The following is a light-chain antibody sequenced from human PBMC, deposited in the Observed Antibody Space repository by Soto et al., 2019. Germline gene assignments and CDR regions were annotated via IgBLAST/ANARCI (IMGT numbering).Light chain of an antibody. V-gene: IGLV1-44*01. CDR1: TSNIGSNS. CDR3: AAWDDNLLGM. Sequence: SVLTQPPSASGAPGQRVTISCSGSTSNIGSNSVNWYQQVPGTAPRLLIYGSNQRPSGVPDRFSASKSGTSASLVISGLQSEDEASYYCAAWDDNLLGMFGGGTKVTVL. CDR2: GSN. J-gene: IGLJ3*02.